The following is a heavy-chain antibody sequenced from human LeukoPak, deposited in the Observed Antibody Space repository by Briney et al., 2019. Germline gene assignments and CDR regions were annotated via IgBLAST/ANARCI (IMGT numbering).Heavy chain of an antibody. Sequence: ASVKVSCKASGGTFSSYAISWVRQAPGQGLEWMGRIIPIFGTANYAQKFQGRVTITTDESTSTAYMELNSLRSEDTAVYYCARDSGGERIQLWYFDYWGQGTLVTVSS. CDR3: ARDSGGERIQLWYFDY. J-gene: IGHJ4*02. D-gene: IGHD5-18*01. V-gene: IGHV1-69*05. CDR2: IIPIFGTA. CDR1: GGTFSSYA.